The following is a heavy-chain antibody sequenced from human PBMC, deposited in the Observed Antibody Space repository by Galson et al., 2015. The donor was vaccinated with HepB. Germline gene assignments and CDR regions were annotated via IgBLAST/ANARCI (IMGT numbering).Heavy chain of an antibody. D-gene: IGHD6-13*01. Sequence: QSGAEVKKPGESLKISCKGSGYSFTSYWIGWVRQMPGKGLEWMGIIYPGDSDTRYSPSFQGQVTISADKSISTAYLQWSSLKASDTAMYYCARRVRAAAGNPGGFDPWGQGTLVTVSS. J-gene: IGHJ5*02. CDR1: GYSFTSYW. CDR3: ARRVRAAAGNPGGFDP. V-gene: IGHV5-51*03. CDR2: IYPGDSDT.